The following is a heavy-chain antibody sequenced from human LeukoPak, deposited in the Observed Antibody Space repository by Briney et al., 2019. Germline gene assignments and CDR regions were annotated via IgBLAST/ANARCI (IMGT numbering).Heavy chain of an antibody. D-gene: IGHD1-1*01. CDR2: ITGDGTTT. CDR1: GLTFSNHG. J-gene: IGHJ4*02. Sequence: GGSLRLSYEASGLTFSNHGMSWVRQAPGKGLQWVSAITGDGTTTYYADSVKGRFTISRDNSKNMLYLQMSSLRAEDTAVYYCAKMNGYFEYWGQGALVPVSS. V-gene: IGHV3-23*01. CDR3: AKMNGYFEY.